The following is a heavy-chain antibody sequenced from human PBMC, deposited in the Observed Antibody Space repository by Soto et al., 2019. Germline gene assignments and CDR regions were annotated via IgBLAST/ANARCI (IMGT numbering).Heavy chain of an antibody. Sequence: QVQLQQWGAGLLKPSETLSLTCAVYGGSFSGYYWSWIRQPPGRGLEWIGEINHSGSTNYNPSLKSRVTISVDTSKNQFSLKLSSVTAADTAVYYCAREVSLMTTVTTGSFDYWGQGTLVTVSS. J-gene: IGHJ4*02. D-gene: IGHD4-17*01. CDR1: GGSFSGYY. CDR2: INHSGST. V-gene: IGHV4-34*01. CDR3: AREVSLMTTVTTGSFDY.